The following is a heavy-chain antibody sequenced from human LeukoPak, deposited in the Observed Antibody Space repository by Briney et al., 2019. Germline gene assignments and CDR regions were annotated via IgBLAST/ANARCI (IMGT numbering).Heavy chain of an antibody. CDR3: ARGGYCSGGNCYTENDY. J-gene: IGHJ4*02. D-gene: IGHD2-15*01. CDR1: GYTFTSYY. CDR2: INPSDGSI. V-gene: IGHV1-46*01. Sequence: ASVTVSCTASGYTFTSYYIHWVRQAPGQGLEWMGIINPSDGSISYAQKFQGRVTMTRDTSTSTGYMELSSLRSEDTAMYYCARGGYCSGGNCYTENDYWGQGTLVTVSS.